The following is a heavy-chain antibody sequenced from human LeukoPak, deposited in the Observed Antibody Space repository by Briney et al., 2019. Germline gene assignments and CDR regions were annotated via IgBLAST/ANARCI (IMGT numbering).Heavy chain of an antibody. D-gene: IGHD6-19*01. J-gene: IGHJ6*03. CDR3: AKEQTAVAGGYYYYYMDV. CDR1: GFTFSSYG. Sequence: SGGSLRLSCAASGFTFSSYGMHWVRQAPGKGLEWVAFIRYDGSNKYYADSVKGRFTISRDNSKNTLYLQMNSLRAEDTAVYYCAKEQTAVAGGYYYYYMDVWGKGTTVTISS. V-gene: IGHV3-30*02. CDR2: IRYDGSNK.